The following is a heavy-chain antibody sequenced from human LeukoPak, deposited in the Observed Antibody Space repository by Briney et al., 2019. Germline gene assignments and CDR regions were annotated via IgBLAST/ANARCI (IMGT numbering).Heavy chain of an antibody. CDR3: AGLSRMVRGLFDY. V-gene: IGHV4-39*01. Sequence: SETLSLTCTVSGGSISSSSYYWGWIRQPPGKGLEWIGSIYYSGSTYYNPSLKSRVTISVDTSKNQFSLKLSSVTAADTAVYYCAGLSRMVRGLFDYWGQGTLVTVSS. CDR1: GGSISSSSYY. J-gene: IGHJ4*02. D-gene: IGHD3-10*01. CDR2: IYYSGST.